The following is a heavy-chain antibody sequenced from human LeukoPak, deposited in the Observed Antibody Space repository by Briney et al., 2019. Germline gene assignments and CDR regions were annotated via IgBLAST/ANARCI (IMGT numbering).Heavy chain of an antibody. D-gene: IGHD6-6*01. V-gene: IGHV4-39*07. CDR2: IYHSGST. CDR1: GGSISSSSYY. CDR3: ARDRPGPRYSSSPGVFDY. Sequence: SETLSLTCTVSGGSISSSSYYWGWIRQPPGKGLEWIGSIYHSGSTYYNPSLKSRVTISVDTSKNQFSLKLSSVTAADTAVYYCARDRPGPRYSSSPGVFDYWGQGTLVTVSS. J-gene: IGHJ4*02.